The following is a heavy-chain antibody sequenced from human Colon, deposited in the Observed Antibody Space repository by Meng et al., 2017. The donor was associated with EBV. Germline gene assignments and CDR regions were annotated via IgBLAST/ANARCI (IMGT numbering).Heavy chain of an antibody. V-gene: IGHV3-23*01. CDR1: GFTFSSYA. Sequence: DVQLLESGGGLVQPGGSLRRSFATSGFTFSSYALSWGRQAPGKGLKWVSALSGSGGSTYYADSVKGRFTISRDNSKNTLFLQMNSLRAEDTAVYYCAKGGFCSDGNCLRAFDYWGQGTLVTVSS. J-gene: IGHJ4*02. D-gene: IGHD2-15*01. CDR3: AKGGFCSDGNCLRAFDY. CDR2: LSGSGGST.